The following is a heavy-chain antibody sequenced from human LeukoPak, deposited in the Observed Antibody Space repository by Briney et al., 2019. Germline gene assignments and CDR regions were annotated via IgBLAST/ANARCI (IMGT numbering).Heavy chain of an antibody. CDR2: ISVNVSST. V-gene: IGHV3-23*01. CDR3: AKDLIRDVWFGES. J-gene: IGHJ5*02. Sequence: GGSLRLSCAASGFTFGNYGMTWVRQAPGKGLEWVSTISVNVSSTYYAGSVKGRFTISRDNSKNTLFLQMNSLRVEDTATYYCAKDLIRDVWFGESWGQGTLVTVSS. D-gene: IGHD3-10*01. CDR1: GFTFGNYG.